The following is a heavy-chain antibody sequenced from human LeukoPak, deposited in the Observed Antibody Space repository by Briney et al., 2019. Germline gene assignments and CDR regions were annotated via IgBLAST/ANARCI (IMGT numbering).Heavy chain of an antibody. V-gene: IGHV3-53*01. CDR1: GFTVSSNY. D-gene: IGHD6-13*01. Sequence: PGGSLRLSCAASGFTVSSNYMSWVRQAPGKGLEWVSVIYSGGSTYYADSVKGRFTISRDNSKNTLYLQMNSLRAEDTAVYYCARYLAAAGIRTYDYWGQGTLVTVSS. CDR3: ARYLAAAGIRTYDY. CDR2: IYSGGST. J-gene: IGHJ4*02.